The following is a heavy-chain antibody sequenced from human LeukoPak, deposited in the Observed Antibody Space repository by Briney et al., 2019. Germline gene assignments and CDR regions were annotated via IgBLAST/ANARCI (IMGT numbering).Heavy chain of an antibody. D-gene: IGHD3-22*01. CDR1: GGSITSYY. CDR3: ARGEYYYDSSGYEFDY. Sequence: PSETLSLTCTVSGGSITSYYWSWIRQPPGKGLEWIGYIYYSGSTNYNPSLKSRVTISVDTSKNQFSLKLSSVTAADTAVYYCARGEYYYDSSGYEFDYWGQGTLVTVSS. CDR2: IYYSGST. J-gene: IGHJ4*02. V-gene: IGHV4-59*01.